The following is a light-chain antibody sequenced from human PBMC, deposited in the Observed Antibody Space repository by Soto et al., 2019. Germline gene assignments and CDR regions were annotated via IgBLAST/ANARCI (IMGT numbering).Light chain of an antibody. V-gene: IGKV1-5*01. CDR2: DAS. J-gene: IGKJ1*01. Sequence: DIQMTQSPSTLSASVGDRVTITCRASQSISRLLAWYQQKPGKAPKLLIYDASSLESGVPSRFSGSGSRTEFTLTISSLQPDDFATYACQQYNSYSWTFGQGTKVEIK. CDR3: QQYNSYSWT. CDR1: QSISRL.